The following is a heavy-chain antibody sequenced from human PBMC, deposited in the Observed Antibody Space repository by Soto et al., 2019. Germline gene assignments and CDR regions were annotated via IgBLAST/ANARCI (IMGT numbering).Heavy chain of an antibody. CDR1: GYTFTSYA. D-gene: IGHD6-13*01. CDR3: ARDSSSWYFDY. J-gene: IGHJ4*02. V-gene: IGHV1-3*01. CDR2: INAGNGNT. Sequence: ASVKVSCKASGYTFTSYAMHWVRQAPGQRLEWMGWINAGNGNTKYSQKFQGRVTITRDTSASTAYMELSSLRSEDSAVYYCARDSSSWYFDYWGQGTLVTVSS.